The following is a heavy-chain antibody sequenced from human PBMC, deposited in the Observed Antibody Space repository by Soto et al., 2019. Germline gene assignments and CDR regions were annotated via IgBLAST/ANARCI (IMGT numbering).Heavy chain of an antibody. J-gene: IGHJ4*02. CDR2: INAGNGDT. Sequence: QVQLVQSGAEVEKPGASVKVSCKASGYTFTTYKLHWVRQAPGQRLQWMGWINAGNGDTRYSQEFQGRVTITRDTSASTVYMELSSLYSEDTAVYYCARDPALDYWGQGTLVTVSS. V-gene: IGHV1-3*01. CDR3: ARDPALDY. CDR1: GYTFTTYK.